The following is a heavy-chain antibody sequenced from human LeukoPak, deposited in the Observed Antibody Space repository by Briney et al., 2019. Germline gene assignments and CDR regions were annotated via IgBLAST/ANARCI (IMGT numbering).Heavy chain of an antibody. D-gene: IGHD6-13*01. J-gene: IGHJ4*02. CDR2: MFYNGSP. Sequence: SETLSLTCTVSGGSISGNTYYWGWIRQPPGKGLEWIVSMFYNGSPYYNPSLKSRVTISVDKSNDQFSLRVSSVTAADTAVYYCARRRGYSGSYYYFDYWGQGTLVTVSS. CDR3: ARRRGYSGSYYYFDY. CDR1: GGSISGNTYY. V-gene: IGHV4-39*01.